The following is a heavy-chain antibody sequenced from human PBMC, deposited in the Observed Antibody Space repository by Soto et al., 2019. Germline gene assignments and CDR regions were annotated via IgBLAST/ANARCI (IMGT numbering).Heavy chain of an antibody. Sequence: GDALNISCKSSGYNFVCYFIGLVRQMAGKGLEWMGIIFPGDSDTRYSPSFQGHVTISADKSISTVYLQWRSLKASDTAIYFCARGGLIGTHNDYWGKGTQVTVS. J-gene: IGHJ4*02. CDR2: IFPGDSDT. CDR1: GYNFVCYF. V-gene: IGHV5-51*01. CDR3: ARGGLIGTHNDY. D-gene: IGHD1-7*01.